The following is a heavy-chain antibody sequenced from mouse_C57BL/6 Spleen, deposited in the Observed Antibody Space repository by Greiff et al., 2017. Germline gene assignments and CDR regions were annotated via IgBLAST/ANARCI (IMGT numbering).Heavy chain of an antibody. CDR1: GFSLTSYG. J-gene: IGHJ4*01. CDR3: AKRGDYDGDYYAMDY. CDR2: IWRGGST. D-gene: IGHD2-4*01. V-gene: IGHV2-5*01. Sequence: QVQLKESGPGLVQPSQSLSITCTVSGFSLTSYGVHWVRQSPGKGLEWLGVIWRGGSTDYNAAFMARLSITKDNSKSQVFFKMNRLQADDTAIYYCAKRGDYDGDYYAMDYWGQGTSVTGSS.